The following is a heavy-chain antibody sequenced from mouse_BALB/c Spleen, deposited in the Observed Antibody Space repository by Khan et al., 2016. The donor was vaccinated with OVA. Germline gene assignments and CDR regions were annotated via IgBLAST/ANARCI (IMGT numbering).Heavy chain of an antibody. J-gene: IGHJ3*01. CDR2: ISTGGSYT. CDR1: GFTFSTYG. Sequence: MELVESGGDLVKPGGSLKLSCAASGFTFSTYGMSWVRQTPDKRLEWVATISTGGSYTYYPDSVKGRFTISRDNAKNTLYLQMSSLKSEDTAVFYCASLAYYYDSEGFAYWGQGTLVTVSA. V-gene: IGHV5-6*02. D-gene: IGHD1-1*01. CDR3: ASLAYYYDSEGFAY.